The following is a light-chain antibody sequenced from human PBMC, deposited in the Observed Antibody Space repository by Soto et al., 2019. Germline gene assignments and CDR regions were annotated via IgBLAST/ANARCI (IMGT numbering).Light chain of an antibody. J-gene: IGLJ2*01. V-gene: IGLV1-44*01. CDR1: SSNIGRNT. CDR3: AAWDDSLNGHVV. Sequence: QSALTQPPSASGTPGQRVTISCSGSSSNIGRNTVNWYLHLPGTAPKLLIYSNNQRPSGVPDRFSGSKSGTSASLAISGLQSEDEADYYCAAWDDSLNGHVVFGGGTQLTVL. CDR2: SNN.